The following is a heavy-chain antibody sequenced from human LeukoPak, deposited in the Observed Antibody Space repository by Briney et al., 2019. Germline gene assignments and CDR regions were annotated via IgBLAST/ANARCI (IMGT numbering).Heavy chain of an antibody. V-gene: IGHV4-39*07. Sequence: SETLSLTCTVSGGSISSSSYYWGWIRQPPGKGLEWIGTIYYSGSTYYNPSLKSRVTISVDTSKNQFSLKLSSVTAADTAVYYCARRFTYYYGSGSYYNLHWFDPWGQGTLVTVSS. CDR1: GGSISSSSYY. J-gene: IGHJ5*02. D-gene: IGHD3-10*01. CDR2: IYYSGST. CDR3: ARRFTYYYGSGSYYNLHWFDP.